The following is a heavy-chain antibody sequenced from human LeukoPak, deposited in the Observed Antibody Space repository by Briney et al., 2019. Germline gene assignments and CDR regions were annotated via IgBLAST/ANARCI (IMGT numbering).Heavy chain of an antibody. CDR3: ARVMGDSSGYYQIGFDY. CDR2: ISDSGGST. J-gene: IGHJ4*02. CDR1: GFTFSSYA. Sequence: GGSLRLSCAASGFTFSSYAMSWVRQAPGKGLEWVSGISDSGGSTYYADSVKGRFTISRDNSKNTLYLQMNSLRAEDTAEYYCARVMGDSSGYYQIGFDYWGQGTLVTVSS. D-gene: IGHD3-22*01. V-gene: IGHV3-23*01.